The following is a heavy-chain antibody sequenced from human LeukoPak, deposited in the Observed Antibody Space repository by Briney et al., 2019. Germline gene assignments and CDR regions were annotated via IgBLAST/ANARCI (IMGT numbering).Heavy chain of an antibody. J-gene: IGHJ4*02. D-gene: IGHD3-22*01. CDR2: ISGDGGST. CDR3: AKAHYYDSSGAFDY. V-gene: IGHV3-43*02. Sequence: PGGSLTLSCAASGFTFDDYAMHWVRQAPGKGLEWVSLISGDGGSTYYADSVKGRFTISRHNSKNSLYLQMNSLRTEDTALYYCAKAHYYDSSGAFDYWGQGTLVTVSS. CDR1: GFTFDDYA.